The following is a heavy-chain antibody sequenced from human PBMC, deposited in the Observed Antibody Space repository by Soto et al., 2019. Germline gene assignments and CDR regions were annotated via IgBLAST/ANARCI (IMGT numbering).Heavy chain of an antibody. Sequence: QVQLVQSGAEVKKPGASVRVSCKASGYTFTGYYMHWVRQAPGQGLEWMGWINPNSGDTHYAQKFKRKINLPSDTYISIAYMELTRLRSYDSVVYFCAREGERCIATLDYWGQGALVTGAS. V-gene: IGHV1-2*02. D-gene: IGHD6-6*01. CDR1: GYTFTGYY. CDR2: INPNSGDT. J-gene: IGHJ4*02. CDR3: AREGERCIATLDY.